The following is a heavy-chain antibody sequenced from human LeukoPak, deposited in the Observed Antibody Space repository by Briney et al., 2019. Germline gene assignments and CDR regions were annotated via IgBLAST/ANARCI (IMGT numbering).Heavy chain of an antibody. D-gene: IGHD2-2*02. V-gene: IGHV4-34*01. Sequence: SETLSLTCAVYGGSFSGYYWSWTRQPPGKGLEWIGEINHSGSTNYSPSLKSRVTISVDTSKNQFSLKLNSLTAADTAVYYCARSRKNDCTSTSCYTDYWGQGALVTVSS. J-gene: IGHJ4*02. CDR1: GGSFSGYY. CDR2: INHSGST. CDR3: ARSRKNDCTSTSCYTDY.